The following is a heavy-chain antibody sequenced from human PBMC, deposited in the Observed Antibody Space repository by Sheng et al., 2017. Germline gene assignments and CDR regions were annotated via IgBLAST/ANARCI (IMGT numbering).Heavy chain of an antibody. V-gene: IGHV3-66*01. D-gene: IGHD1-20*01. CDR2: IHSGGNT. J-gene: IGHJ4*02. CDR1: GFIVSSNS. CDR3: ARGYGPGY. Sequence: EVQVVESGGGLVQPGGSLRLSCAASGFIVSSNSMSWVRQAPGKGLEWVSVIHSGGNTNYADSVKGRFTISRDNSKNTLYLQMNSLRAEDTAVYYCARGYGPGYWGQGTLVTGLL.